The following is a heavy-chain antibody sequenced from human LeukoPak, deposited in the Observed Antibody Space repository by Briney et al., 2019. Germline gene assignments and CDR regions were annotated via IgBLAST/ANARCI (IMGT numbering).Heavy chain of an antibody. CDR1: GFTVSSNC. V-gene: IGHV3-66*01. CDR3: ATSTGGGYDSLPPYYYGMDV. D-gene: IGHD5-12*01. J-gene: IGHJ6*02. CDR2: IYSGGST. Sequence: GGSLRLSCAASGFTVSSNCMSWVRQAPWKGLEWVSVIYSGGSTYYADSVKGRFTISRDNAKNSLYLQMNSLRAEDTAVYYCATSTGGGYDSLPPYYYGMDVWGQGTTVTVSS.